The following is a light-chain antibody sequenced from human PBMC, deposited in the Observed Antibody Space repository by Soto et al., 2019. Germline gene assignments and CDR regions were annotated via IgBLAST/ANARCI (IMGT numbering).Light chain of an antibody. CDR1: TSNIGSNF. J-gene: IGLJ3*02. V-gene: IGLV1-47*02. Sequence: QSVLTQPPSASGTLGQRVTISRSGSTSNIGSNFAYWYQQPPGTDLKHHIHTNKLRPSGDPDRFSGSKSGTSTSLAISGLRSEDEAEYYCAAWDDSLSGPVFGGGTKLTVL. CDR2: TNK. CDR3: AAWDDSLSGPV.